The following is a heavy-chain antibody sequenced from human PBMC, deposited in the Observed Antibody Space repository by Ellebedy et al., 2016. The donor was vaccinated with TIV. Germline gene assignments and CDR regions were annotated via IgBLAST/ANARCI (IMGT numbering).Heavy chain of an antibody. CDR2: ITWDVDST. D-gene: IGHD3-22*01. CDR3: AKGGSGYYDLIDF. CDR1: GFTFDDFT. V-gene: IGHV3-43*01. J-gene: IGHJ4*02. Sequence: GGSLRLXXAASGFTFDDFTMHWVRQAPGKGLEWVSLITWDVDSTNYVDSVRGRFTVSRDNTKNSLYLQMNSLRREDTALYYCAKGGSGYYDLIDFWGQGTLVTVSS.